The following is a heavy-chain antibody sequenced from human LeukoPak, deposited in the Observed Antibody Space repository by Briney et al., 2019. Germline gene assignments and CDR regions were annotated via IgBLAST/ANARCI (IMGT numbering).Heavy chain of an antibody. Sequence: PSETLSLTCTVSGGSISSYYWSWIRQPAGRGLEWIGRIYTSGSTNYNPSLKSRVTMSVDTSKNQFSLKLSSATAADTAVYYCARVNSYYYDSSGYYIFDYWGQGTLVTVSS. CDR2: IYTSGST. CDR3: ARVNSYYYDSSGYYIFDY. D-gene: IGHD3-22*01. J-gene: IGHJ4*02. CDR1: GGSISSYY. V-gene: IGHV4-4*07.